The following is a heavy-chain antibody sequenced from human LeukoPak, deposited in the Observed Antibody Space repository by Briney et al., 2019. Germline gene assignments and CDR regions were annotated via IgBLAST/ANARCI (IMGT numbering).Heavy chain of an antibody. CDR3: ARGGSSWYVNWFDP. CDR2: IYYSGST. CDR1: GGSISSYY. D-gene: IGHD6-13*01. V-gene: IGHV4-59*01. Sequence: SETLSLTCTVSGGSISSYYWSWIRQPPGKGLEWIGYIYYSGSTNYNPSPKSRVTISVDTSKNQFSLKLSSVTAAGTAVYYCARGGSSWYVNWFDPWGQGTLVTVSS. J-gene: IGHJ5*02.